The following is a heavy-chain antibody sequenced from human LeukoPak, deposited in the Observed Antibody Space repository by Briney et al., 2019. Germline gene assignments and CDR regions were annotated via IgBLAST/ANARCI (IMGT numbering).Heavy chain of an antibody. Sequence: SGGSLRLSCAASGFTFSTYAMRWVRQAPGKGLEWVSVISSGGGVTHYADSVEGRFTISRDNSKNTLFLQVNSLRAEDTAVYYCARVRSMAANLSYFDSWGQGTLVTVSS. CDR2: ISSGGGVT. CDR1: GFTFSTYA. J-gene: IGHJ4*02. D-gene: IGHD5-24*01. V-gene: IGHV3-23*01. CDR3: ARVRSMAANLSYFDS.